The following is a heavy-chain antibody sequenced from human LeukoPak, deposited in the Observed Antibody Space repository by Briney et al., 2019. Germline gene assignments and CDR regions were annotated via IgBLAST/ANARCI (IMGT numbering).Heavy chain of an antibody. CDR1: GFTFRNYR. D-gene: IGHD3-3*01. CDR3: ARDQFYDFWSGHFRPSMDV. V-gene: IGHV3-21*01. CDR2: ISSSGSDT. Sequence: GGFLRLSCAASGFTFRNYRMNWVRQAPGKGLEWVSSISSSGSDTYYADSVEGRFTISRDNASNSLFLQMNSLRAEDTAVYYCARDQFYDFWSGHFRPSMDVWGKGTTVTVSS. J-gene: IGHJ6*03.